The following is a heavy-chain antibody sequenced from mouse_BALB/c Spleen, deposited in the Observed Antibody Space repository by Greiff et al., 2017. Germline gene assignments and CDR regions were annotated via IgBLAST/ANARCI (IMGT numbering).Heavy chain of an antibody. J-gene: IGHJ4*01. V-gene: IGHV3-2*02. CDR1: GYSITSDYA. Sequence: EVKLVESGPGLVKPSQSLSLTCTVTGYSITSDYAWNWIRQFPGNKLEWMGYISYSGSTSYNPSLKSRISITRDTSKNQFFLQLNSVTTEDTATYYCARNYGMDYWGQGTSVTVSS. D-gene: IGHD2-1*01. CDR2: ISYSGST. CDR3: ARNYGMDY.